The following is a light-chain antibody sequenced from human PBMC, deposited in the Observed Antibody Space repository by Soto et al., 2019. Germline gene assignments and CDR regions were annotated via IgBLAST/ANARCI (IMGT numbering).Light chain of an antibody. CDR2: YDS. V-gene: IGLV3-21*04. J-gene: IGLJ2*01. CDR3: QVWDSSSAI. CDR1: NIGSKS. Sequence: SYELTQPPSVSVAPGKTARITCGGNNIGSKSVHWYQQKPGQAPVLVIYYDSDRPSGIPERFSGSNSGNTATLTISRVEAGDEADYYCQVWDSSSAIFCGGTKLTVL.